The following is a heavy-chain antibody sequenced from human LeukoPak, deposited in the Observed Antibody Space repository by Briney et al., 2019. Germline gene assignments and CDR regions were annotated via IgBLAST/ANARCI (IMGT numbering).Heavy chain of an antibody. D-gene: IGHD4-17*01. CDR2: IYWDDAK. Sequence: SGPTLVKPTQTLTLTCTFSGFSLSTREVGVGWIRQPPGRALEWLALIYWDDAKRYSPSLKSRLTVTKDTSKNQVVLTMTNMDPVDTATYYCSRCDYGDYYFDYWGQGTLVTVSS. V-gene: IGHV2-5*02. CDR1: GFSLSTREVG. CDR3: SRCDYGDYYFDY. J-gene: IGHJ4*02.